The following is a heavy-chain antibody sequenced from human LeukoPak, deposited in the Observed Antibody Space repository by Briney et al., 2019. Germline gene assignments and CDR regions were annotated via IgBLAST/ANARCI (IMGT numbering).Heavy chain of an antibody. D-gene: IGHD5-24*01. V-gene: IGHV4-34*01. CDR1: GGSFSNYY. CDR2: IEESEAT. J-gene: IGHJ4*02. Sequence: PSETLSLTCAVYGGSFSNYYWTWIRQPPGKGLEWIGEIEESEATNYNPSLKSRVTISMDTSKNQFSLKLTSVTAADTAVYYCAREGLRNVHNPLGYWGQGTLVTVPS. CDR3: AREGLRNVHNPLGY.